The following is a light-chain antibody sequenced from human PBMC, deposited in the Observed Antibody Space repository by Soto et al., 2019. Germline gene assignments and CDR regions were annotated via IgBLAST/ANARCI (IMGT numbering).Light chain of an antibody. CDR1: QSISSY. CDR2: GGS. J-gene: IGKJ3*01. Sequence: EVVLTQSPDTLSLPPGERATLSCRASQSISSYLAWYQQKPGQPPRLLIYGGSSRAAGIPDRFSGSGSGTDFTLTITSLEPEDFAVYYCQQRAIWRGVTFGPGTKVDIK. V-gene: IGKV3-11*01. CDR3: QQRAIWRGVT.